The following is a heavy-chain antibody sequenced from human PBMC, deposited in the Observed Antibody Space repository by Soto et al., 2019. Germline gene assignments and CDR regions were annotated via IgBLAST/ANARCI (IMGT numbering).Heavy chain of an antibody. CDR1: GGSFSGYY. Sequence: SETLSLTCAVYGGSFSGYYWSWIRQPPGKGLEWIGEINHSGSTNYNPSLKSRVTISVDTSKNQFSLKLSPVTAADTAVYYCARGFTMVGGVIFLLSRPWFAPGGQETLVTVPS. CDR2: INHSGST. J-gene: IGHJ5*02. V-gene: IGHV4-34*01. CDR3: ARGFTMVGGVIFLLSRPWFAP. D-gene: IGHD3-10*01.